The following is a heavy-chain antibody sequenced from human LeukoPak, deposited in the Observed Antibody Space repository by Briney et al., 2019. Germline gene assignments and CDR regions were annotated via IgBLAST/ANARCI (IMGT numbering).Heavy chain of an antibody. CDR3: AKDGLVWFGELN. J-gene: IGHJ4*02. D-gene: IGHD3-10*01. Sequence: GGSLRLSCAASRFTFNTYAMSWVGQAPGKGLEWVSAISGSGGSTYYADSVKGRFTISRYNSKNTLYLQMNSLRAEDTAVYYCAKDGLVWFGELNWGQGTLVTVSS. V-gene: IGHV3-23*01. CDR2: ISGSGGST. CDR1: RFTFNTYA.